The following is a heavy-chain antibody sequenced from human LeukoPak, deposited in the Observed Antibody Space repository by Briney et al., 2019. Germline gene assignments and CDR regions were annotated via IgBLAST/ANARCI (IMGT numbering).Heavy chain of an antibody. CDR3: ARGPIVGATIGY. CDR1: GYTFTGYY. D-gene: IGHD1-26*01. J-gene: IGHJ4*02. Sequence: ASVKVSCKASGYTFTGYYMHWVRQAPGQGLEWMGWINPNSGGTNYAQKFQGRVTMTRDTSISTAYMELSRPRSDDTAVYYCARGPIVGATIGYWGQGTLVTVSS. V-gene: IGHV1-2*02. CDR2: INPNSGGT.